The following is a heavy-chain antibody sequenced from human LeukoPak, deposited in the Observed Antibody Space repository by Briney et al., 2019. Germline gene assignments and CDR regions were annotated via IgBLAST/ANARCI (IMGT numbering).Heavy chain of an antibody. D-gene: IGHD3-9*01. CDR1: GFTFSTYG. CDR2: IRHDGSIK. J-gene: IGHJ4*02. Sequence: GGSLRLSCAASGFTFSTYGMYWVRQAPGKGLEWVAFIRHDGSIKNYADSVKGRSTISRDNSKNTLYLQMNSLRAEDTAVYYCAKDSLADIYYWGQGTLVTVSS. CDR3: AKDSLADIYY. V-gene: IGHV3-30*02.